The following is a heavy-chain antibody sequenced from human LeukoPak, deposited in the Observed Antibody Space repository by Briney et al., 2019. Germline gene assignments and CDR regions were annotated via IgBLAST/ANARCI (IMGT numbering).Heavy chain of an antibody. CDR3: AREALTDYTKGTPSYYNYMDV. J-gene: IGHJ6*03. V-gene: IGHV3-21*01. CDR2: ISSGSSYK. D-gene: IGHD4-11*01. Sequence: PGGSLRHSCAASGFTFSHYSMIWVRQAPGKGLEWVSSISSGSSYKYYADSLKSRFTISRDNAKNSLYLKMNSLRAVDTAVYYCAREALTDYTKGTPSYYNYMDVWGKGTTVTVSS. CDR1: GFTFSHYS.